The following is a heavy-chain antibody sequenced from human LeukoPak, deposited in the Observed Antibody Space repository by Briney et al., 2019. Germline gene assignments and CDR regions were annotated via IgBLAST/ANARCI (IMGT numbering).Heavy chain of an antibody. J-gene: IGHJ6*03. V-gene: IGHV3-23*01. CDR1: GFTFSNYG. CDR3: ARGPDSRSLYYYYYYYMDV. CDR2: ISGSGDNSGSGDNT. D-gene: IGHD3-22*01. Sequence: GGTLRLSCAASGFTFSNYGMSWVRQAPGKGLECVSRISGSGDNSGSGDNTYYADSVMGRFTISRDDSKNTLYLQMNSLRAEDTAVYYCARGPDSRSLYYYYYYYMDVWGKGTTVTVSS.